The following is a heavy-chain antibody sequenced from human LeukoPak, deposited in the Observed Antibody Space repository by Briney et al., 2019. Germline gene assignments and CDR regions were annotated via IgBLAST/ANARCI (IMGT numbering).Heavy chain of an antibody. D-gene: IGHD4-17*01. Sequence: GRSLRLSCAASGFTFSSYAMHRVRQAPGKGLEWVAVISYDGSNKYYADSVKGRFTISRDNYKNTLYLQMNSLRAEDTAVYYCARDPGKYGDYYYYYYGMDVWGQGTTVTVSS. V-gene: IGHV3-30*04. CDR2: ISYDGSNK. CDR3: ARDPGKYGDYYYYYYGMDV. CDR1: GFTFSSYA. J-gene: IGHJ6*02.